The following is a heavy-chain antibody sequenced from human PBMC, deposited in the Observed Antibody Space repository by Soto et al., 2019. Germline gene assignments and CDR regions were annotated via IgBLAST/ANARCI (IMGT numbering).Heavy chain of an antibody. J-gene: IGHJ5*02. Sequence: QVQLQESGPGLVRPSQTLSLSCTVSGGSISNSANHWSWIRQHPGEGLEWIGYIYYSGGTYYSPSLKGRVTRSIDASKNQSSLKLSSVTAADTAVYYGAKGVRWVPNWFDPWGQGTLVTVSS. CDR1: GGSISNSANH. D-gene: IGHD3-10*01. CDR3: AKGVRWVPNWFDP. V-gene: IGHV4-31*03. CDR2: IYYSGGT.